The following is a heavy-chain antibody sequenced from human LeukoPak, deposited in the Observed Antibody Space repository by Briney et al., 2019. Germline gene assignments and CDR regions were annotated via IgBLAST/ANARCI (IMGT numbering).Heavy chain of an antibody. J-gene: IGHJ4*02. Sequence: GGSLRLSCAASGFTFSSYAMRWVRQAPGKGLEWVSAISGSGGSTYYADSVKGRFTISRDNSKNTLYLQMNSLRAEDTAVYYCAKDRVVVPAAIGDWGQGTLVTVSS. D-gene: IGHD2-2*01. CDR3: AKDRVVVPAAIGD. CDR2: ISGSGGST. V-gene: IGHV3-23*01. CDR1: GFTFSSYA.